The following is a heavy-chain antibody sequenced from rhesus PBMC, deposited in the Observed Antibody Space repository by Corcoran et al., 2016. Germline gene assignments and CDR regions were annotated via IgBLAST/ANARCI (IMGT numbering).Heavy chain of an antibody. J-gene: IGHJ6*01. CDR3: TRTNLAVAWGLDS. CDR2: ISSGGST. CDR1: GFTFSSFA. V-gene: IGHV3-103*01. Sequence: EVQLVESGGGLAKPGGSLRLSCAASGFTFSSFAMHWVRQAPGGGLEWVSAISSGGSTYYADSMKGRFSISRDNSKNTLSLQMNSLRTEDTAVYYCTRTNLAVAWGLDSWGQGVVVTVSS. D-gene: IGHD6-37*01.